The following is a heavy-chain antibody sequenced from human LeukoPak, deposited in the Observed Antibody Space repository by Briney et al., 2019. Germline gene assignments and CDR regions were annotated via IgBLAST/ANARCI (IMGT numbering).Heavy chain of an antibody. CDR3: ARVHYDFWSGYYTGMDV. CDR2: IYYSGST. V-gene: IGHV4-59*01. Sequence: SGTLSLTCTVSGGSISSYYWSWIRQPPGKGLEWIGYIYYSGSTNYNPSLKSRVTISVDTSKNQFSLKLSSVTAADTAVYYCARVHYDFWSGYYTGMDVWGQGTTVTVSS. CDR1: GGSISSYY. J-gene: IGHJ6*02. D-gene: IGHD3-3*01.